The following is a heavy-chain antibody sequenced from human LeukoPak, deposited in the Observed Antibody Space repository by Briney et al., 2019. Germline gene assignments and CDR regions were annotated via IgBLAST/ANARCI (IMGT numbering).Heavy chain of an antibody. D-gene: IGHD6-19*01. V-gene: IGHV3-30*18. CDR3: AKLPKPGIAVAKRDY. Sequence: PGGSLRLSCAASGFTFSSYWMTWVRQAPGKGLEWVAVISYDGSNKYYADSVKGRFTISRDNSKNTLYLQMNSLRAEDTAVYYCAKLPKPGIAVAKRDYWGQGTLVTVSS. CDR2: ISYDGSNK. J-gene: IGHJ4*02. CDR1: GFTFSSYW.